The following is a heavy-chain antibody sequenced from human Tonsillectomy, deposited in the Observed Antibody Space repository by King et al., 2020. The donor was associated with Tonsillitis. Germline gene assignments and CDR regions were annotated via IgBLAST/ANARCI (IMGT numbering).Heavy chain of an antibody. V-gene: IGHV3-7*03. CDR3: ARDVTFGGKY. J-gene: IGHJ1*01. CDR1: GLTFSSYW. CDR2: INQNGGEK. D-gene: IGHD4-23*01. Sequence: VQLVESGGGLVQPGGSLRLSCAVSGLTFSSYWMSWVRQAPGKGLEWVANINQNGGEKYYVDSVKGRFTISRDNAKNSLYLQMNSLRADDTAVYYCARDVTFGGKYWGPGTLVPVSS.